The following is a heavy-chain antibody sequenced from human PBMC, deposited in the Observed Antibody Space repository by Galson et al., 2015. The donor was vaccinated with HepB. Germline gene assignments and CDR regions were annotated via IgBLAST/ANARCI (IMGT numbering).Heavy chain of an antibody. Sequence: QSGAEVKKPGESLRISCKVSGLSSEKNWIAWVRQMPEKGREWMGIIDLDDSEPRYSPSFKGKVTISADGSIDTAYLQWSSLKASDSAIYFCARLKAVAAAGAGYLDYWGQGALITVSS. CDR2: IDLDDSEP. CDR3: ARLKAVAAAGAGYLDY. V-gene: IGHV5-51*03. D-gene: IGHD6-13*01. CDR1: GLSSEKNW. J-gene: IGHJ4*02.